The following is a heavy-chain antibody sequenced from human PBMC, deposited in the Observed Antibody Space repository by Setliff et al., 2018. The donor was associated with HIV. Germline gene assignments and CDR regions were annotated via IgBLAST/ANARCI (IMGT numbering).Heavy chain of an antibody. CDR3: ARQGNWEFDY. CDR1: GFTFSTYA. CDR2: IIYSGGST. D-gene: IGHD7-27*01. Sequence: GGSLRLSCAVSGFTFSTYAMSWVRQAPGKGLEWVSIIYSGGSTYYADSVKGRFTISRDNSKNSLYLQMISLRAEDTALYYCARQGNWEFDYWGQGTLVTVSS. J-gene: IGHJ4*02. V-gene: IGHV3-23*03.